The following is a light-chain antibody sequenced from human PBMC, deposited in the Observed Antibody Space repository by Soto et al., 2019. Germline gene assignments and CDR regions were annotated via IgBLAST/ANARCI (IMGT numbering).Light chain of an antibody. V-gene: IGKV3-20*01. CDR3: QQYGSSSWT. J-gene: IGKJ1*01. CDR1: QSVSSSY. CDR2: GAS. Sequence: EIVLTQSPGTLSLSPGERATLSCRASQSVSSSYLAWYQQKPGQAPRLLIYGASSSATGIPDRFSGSGSGTDFPLTNSRLEPEDFAVYYCQQYGSSSWTFGQGTKVEIK.